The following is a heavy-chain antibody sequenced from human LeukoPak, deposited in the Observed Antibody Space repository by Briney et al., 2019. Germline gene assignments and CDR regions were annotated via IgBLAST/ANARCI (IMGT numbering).Heavy chain of an antibody. Sequence: PGGSLRLSCAASGFTFGSYWMSWVRQAPGKGLEWVANIKQDGSEKYYVDSVKGRFTISRDNAKNSLYLQMNSLRAEDTAVYYCARDRHYYGSGSYYNLGYWGQGTLVTVSS. V-gene: IGHV3-7*04. CDR2: IKQDGSEK. CDR3: ARDRHYYGSGSYYNLGY. D-gene: IGHD3-10*01. J-gene: IGHJ4*02. CDR1: GFTFGSYW.